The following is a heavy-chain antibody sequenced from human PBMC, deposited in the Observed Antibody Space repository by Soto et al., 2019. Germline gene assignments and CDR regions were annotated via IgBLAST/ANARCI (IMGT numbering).Heavy chain of an antibody. V-gene: IGHV1-18*01. CDR1: GYTFTSYG. J-gene: IGHJ6*02. D-gene: IGHD2-2*01. CDR3: AREQLLNYYYGMDV. CDR2: ISAYNGNT. Sequence: ASVKVSCKASGYTFTSYGISWVRQAPGQGLEWMGWISAYNGNTNYAQKLQGRVTMTTDTSTSTAYMELRSLRSDDTAVYYCAREQLLNYYYGMDVWGQGTTVTVSS.